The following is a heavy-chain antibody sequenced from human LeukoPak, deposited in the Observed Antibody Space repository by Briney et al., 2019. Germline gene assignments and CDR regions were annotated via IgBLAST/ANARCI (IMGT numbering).Heavy chain of an antibody. CDR3: AKVGSITMIVVVTLLDAFNI. D-gene: IGHD3-22*01. J-gene: IGHJ3*02. CDR1: GFTFSSYA. Sequence: GGSLRLSCAASGFTFSSYAMSWVRQAPGKGLEWVSAISGSGGSTYYADSVKGRFTISRDNSKNTLYLQMNSLRAEDTAVYYCAKVGSITMIVVVTLLDAFNIWGQGTMVTVSS. CDR2: ISGSGGST. V-gene: IGHV3-23*01.